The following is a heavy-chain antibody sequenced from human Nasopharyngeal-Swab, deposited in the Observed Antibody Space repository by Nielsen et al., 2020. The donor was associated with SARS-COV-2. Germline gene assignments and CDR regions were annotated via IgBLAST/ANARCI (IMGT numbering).Heavy chain of an antibody. D-gene: IGHD3-3*01. CDR3: ARGDDFISADY. J-gene: IGHJ4*02. V-gene: IGHV3-23*01. CDR2: ISGSGGST. Sequence: WIRQPPGKGLEWVSAISGSGGSTYYADSVKGRFTISRDNAKNSLYLQMNSLRAEDTAVYYCARGDDFISADYWGQGTLVTAPQ.